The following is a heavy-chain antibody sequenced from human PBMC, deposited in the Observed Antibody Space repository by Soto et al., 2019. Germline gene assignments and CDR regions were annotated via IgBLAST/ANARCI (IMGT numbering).Heavy chain of an antibody. CDR2: IYYSGST. V-gene: IGHV4-39*01. CDR3: ARPITMVRGVMTAFDI. Sequence: SETLSLTCTVSGGSISSSSYYWGWIRQPPGKGLEWIGSIYYSGSTYYNPSLKSRVTISVDTSKNQFSLKLSSVTAADTAVYYCARPITMVRGVMTAFDIWGQGTMVTVSS. D-gene: IGHD3-10*01. J-gene: IGHJ3*02. CDR1: GGSISSSSYY.